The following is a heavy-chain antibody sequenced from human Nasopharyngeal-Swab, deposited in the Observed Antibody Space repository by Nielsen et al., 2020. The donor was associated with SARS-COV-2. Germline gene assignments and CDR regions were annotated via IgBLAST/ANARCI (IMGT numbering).Heavy chain of an antibody. J-gene: IGHJ6*02. CDR2: INAGNGNT. Sequence: ASVKVSCKASGYTFTSYAMHWVRQTPGQRLKWMGWINAGNGNTKYSQKFQGRVTITRDTSASTAYMELSSLRSEDTAVYYCARDKAAPFRYYYYGMDVWGQGTTVTVSS. D-gene: IGHD6-13*01. CDR3: ARDKAAPFRYYYYGMDV. CDR1: GYTFTSYA. V-gene: IGHV1-3*01.